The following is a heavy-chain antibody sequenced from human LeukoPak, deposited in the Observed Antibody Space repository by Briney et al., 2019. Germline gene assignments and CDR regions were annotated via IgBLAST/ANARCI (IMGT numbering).Heavy chain of an antibody. CDR1: GGSIGSYY. CDR2: IYYSGST. CDR3: ARESQLARGFYY. Sequence: SQTLSLTCTVSGGSIGSYYWSWIRQPPGKGLEWIGYIYYSGSTNYNPSLKSRVTISVDTSKNQFSLKLSSVTAADTAVYYCARESQLARGFYYWGQGTLVTVSS. D-gene: IGHD6-6*01. J-gene: IGHJ4*02. V-gene: IGHV4-59*01.